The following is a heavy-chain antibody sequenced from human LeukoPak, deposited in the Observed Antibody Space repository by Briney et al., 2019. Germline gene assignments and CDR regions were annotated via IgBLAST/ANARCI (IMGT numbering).Heavy chain of an antibody. Sequence: GGSLRLSCGASGFTFSKHGMNWVRQAPGKGLEWLSGVSPPGGGTYYADSVKGRFTISRDDSKNTLYLQMNSLRAEDTAVYYCARDPPRYSSSSAGDFDYWGQGTLVTVSS. V-gene: IGHV3-23*01. CDR3: ARDPPRYSSSSAGDFDY. D-gene: IGHD6-6*01. CDR2: VSPPGGGT. J-gene: IGHJ4*02. CDR1: GFTFSKHG.